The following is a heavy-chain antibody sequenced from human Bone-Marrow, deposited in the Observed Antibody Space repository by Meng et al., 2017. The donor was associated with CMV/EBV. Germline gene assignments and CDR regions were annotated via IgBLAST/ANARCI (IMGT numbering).Heavy chain of an antibody. Sequence: SETLSLTCTVYGGSFSGYYWSWIRQPPGKGLEWIGEINHSGSTNYNPSLKSRVTISVDTSKNQFSLKLSSVTAADTAVYYCARVGHGQQLVIDYWGQGTLVTVSS. CDR3: ARVGHGQQLVIDY. J-gene: IGHJ4*02. CDR1: GGSFSGYY. D-gene: IGHD6-13*01. V-gene: IGHV4-34*01. CDR2: INHSGST.